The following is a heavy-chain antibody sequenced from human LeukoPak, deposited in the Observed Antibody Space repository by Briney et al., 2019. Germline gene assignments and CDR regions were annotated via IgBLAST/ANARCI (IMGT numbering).Heavy chain of an antibody. CDR1: GFTFSSYE. J-gene: IGHJ6*02. CDR2: ISSSGSTI. V-gene: IGHV3-48*03. CDR3: ARDGDSSSWYSPSRYYYGMDV. D-gene: IGHD6-13*01. Sequence: GGSLRLSCAASGFTFSSYEMNWVRQAPGKGLEWVSYISSSGSTIYYADSVKGRFTISRDNAKNSLYLQMNSLRAEDTAVYYCARDGDSSSWYSPSRYYYGMDVWGQGTTVTVSS.